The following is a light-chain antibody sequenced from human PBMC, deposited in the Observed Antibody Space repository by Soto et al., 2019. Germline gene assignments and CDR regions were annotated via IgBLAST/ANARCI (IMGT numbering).Light chain of an antibody. J-gene: IGLJ2*01. CDR1: SSDVGGYNY. CDR3: TSYTSSSTVV. V-gene: IGLV2-14*01. Sequence: QSALTQPASVSGSARQSITSSCTGTSSDVGGYNYVSWYQQHPGKAPKLMIYEVSNRPSGVSNRFSGSKSGNTASLTISGLQAEDEADYYCTSYTSSSTVVFGGGTQLTVL. CDR2: EVS.